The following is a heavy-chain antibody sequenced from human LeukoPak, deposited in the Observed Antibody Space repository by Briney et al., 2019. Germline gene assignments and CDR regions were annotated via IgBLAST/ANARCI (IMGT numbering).Heavy chain of an antibody. CDR2: INWDGTNT. V-gene: IGHV3-20*04. CDR1: GGTTDDYG. Sequence: GGSLRLSCVASGGTTDDYGMSWVRQAPGKGLEWVSGINWDGTNTYYAESVKGRFTISRDSAEKSLYLQMNSLRDDDTAFYYFVKDLRSNWYRFDYWGQGTLVTVSS. CDR3: VKDLRSNWYRFDY. J-gene: IGHJ4*02. D-gene: IGHD6-13*01.